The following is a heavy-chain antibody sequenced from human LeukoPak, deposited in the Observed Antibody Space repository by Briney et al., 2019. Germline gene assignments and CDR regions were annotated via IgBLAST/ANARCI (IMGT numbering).Heavy chain of an antibody. D-gene: IGHD3-22*01. CDR3: ARDYHYYDSSGYYLLGYGMDV. CDR2: IYYSGST. CDR1: GGSISSYY. J-gene: IGHJ6*02. V-gene: IGHV4-59*01. Sequence: PSETLSLTCTVSGGSISSYYWSWIRQPPGKGLEWIGYIYYSGSTNYNPSLKSRVTISVDTSKTQFSLKLSSVTAADTAVYYCARDYHYYDSSGYYLLGYGMDVWGQGTTVTVSS.